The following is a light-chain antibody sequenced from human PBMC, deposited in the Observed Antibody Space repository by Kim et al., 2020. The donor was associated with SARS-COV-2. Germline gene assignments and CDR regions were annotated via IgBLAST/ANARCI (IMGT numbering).Light chain of an antibody. CDR2: DAS. CDR1: QSIYNY. J-gene: IGKJ4*01. CDR3: QQRAHWPT. V-gene: IGKV3-11*01. Sequence: SLSPGERATPSCSASQSIYNYLAWYQQKPGQAPRLLIYDASNRATGIPARFSGTGSGTDFTLTISSLEPEDFAVYYCQQRAHWPTFGGGTKVDIK.